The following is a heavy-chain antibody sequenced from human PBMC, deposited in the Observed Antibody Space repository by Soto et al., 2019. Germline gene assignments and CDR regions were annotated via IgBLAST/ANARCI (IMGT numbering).Heavy chain of an antibody. CDR2: IYYSGST. D-gene: IGHD1-20*01. J-gene: IGHJ4*02. CDR1: GGSIISGGYY. Sequence: LSLTFTVSGGSIISGGYYWSWIRQHPGKGLEWIGYIYYSGSTYYNPSLKSRVTISVDTSKKKFSLKLRSVTAADTAVYYCARDVGMGYFDSWGQGTLVTVSS. V-gene: IGHV4-31*03. CDR3: ARDVGMGYFDS.